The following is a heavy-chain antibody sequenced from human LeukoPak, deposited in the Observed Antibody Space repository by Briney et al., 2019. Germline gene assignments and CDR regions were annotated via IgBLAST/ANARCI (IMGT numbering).Heavy chain of an antibody. V-gene: IGHV1-69*06. D-gene: IGHD6-13*01. Sequence: SVKVSCKASGGTFSSYAISWVRQAPGQGLEWMGGIIPIFGTANYAQKFQGRVTITADKSTSTAYMELSSLRSEDTAVYYCARVVGYSNSSNWFDPWGQGTLVTVSS. CDR2: IIPIFGTA. J-gene: IGHJ5*02. CDR3: ARVVGYSNSSNWFDP. CDR1: GGTFSSYA.